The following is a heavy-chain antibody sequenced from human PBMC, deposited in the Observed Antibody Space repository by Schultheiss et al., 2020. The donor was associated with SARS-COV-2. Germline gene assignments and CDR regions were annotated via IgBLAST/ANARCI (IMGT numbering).Heavy chain of an antibody. CDR3: ARELRIVVVTPDAFDI. D-gene: IGHD2-15*01. Sequence: GGSLRLSCAASGFTFSSYEMNWVRQAPGKGLEWVSYISSSGSTIYYADSVKGRFTISRDNAKNSLYLQMNSLRAEDTAVYYCARELRIVVVTPDAFDIWGQGTMVTGSS. CDR2: ISSSGSTI. V-gene: IGHV3-48*03. CDR1: GFTFSSYE. J-gene: IGHJ3*02.